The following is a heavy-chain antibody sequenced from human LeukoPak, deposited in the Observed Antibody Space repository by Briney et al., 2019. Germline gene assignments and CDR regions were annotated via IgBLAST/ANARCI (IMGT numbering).Heavy chain of an antibody. J-gene: IGHJ4*02. CDR2: INPNSGGT. Sequence: ASVKVSCKASGYTLTGYYMHWVRQAPGQGLEWMGWINPNSGGTNYAQKFQGRVTMTRDTSISTAYMELSRLRSDDTAVYYCARGSRITIPAAILNDYWGQGTLVTVSS. CDR1: GYTLTGYY. D-gene: IGHD2-2*02. V-gene: IGHV1-2*02. CDR3: ARGSRITIPAAILNDY.